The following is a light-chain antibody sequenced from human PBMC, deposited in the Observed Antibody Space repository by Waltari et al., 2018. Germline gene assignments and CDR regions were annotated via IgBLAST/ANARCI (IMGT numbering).Light chain of an antibody. CDR2: GAS. CDR1: QSVGRS. J-gene: IGKJ1*01. V-gene: IGKV3-20*01. CDR3: QHNLRLPVT. Sequence: EIVLTQSPGTLSLSPGERATLSCRASQSVGRSLVWYQQKPGPAPRLLIYGASTRATGIPDRFSGSGSGTDFSLTVSRLEPEDFGLYYCQHNLRLPVTFGQGTKVEIK.